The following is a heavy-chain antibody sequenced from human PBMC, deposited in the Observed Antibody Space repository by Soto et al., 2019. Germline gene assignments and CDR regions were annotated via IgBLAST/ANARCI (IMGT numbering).Heavy chain of an antibody. V-gene: IGHV3-23*01. CDR2: ISGSGGST. CDR3: EKAMSAFIEAAGPIDY. J-gene: IGHJ4*02. D-gene: IGHD6-13*01. Sequence: GGSLRLSCAASGFTFSSYAMSWVRQAPGKGLEWVSAISGSGGSTYYADSVKGRFTISRDNSKNTLYLQMNSLRAEDTAVYYCEKAMSAFIEAAGPIDYWGQGTLVTVSS. CDR1: GFTFSSYA.